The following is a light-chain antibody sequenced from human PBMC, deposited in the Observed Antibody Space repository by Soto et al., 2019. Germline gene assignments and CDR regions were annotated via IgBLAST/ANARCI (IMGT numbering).Light chain of an antibody. CDR1: QDISNY. J-gene: IGKJ5*01. Sequence: DIQMTQSPSSLSASVGDRVTIPCQASQDISNYLNWYQQKPGKAPKLLIYSASNLETGVPSRFSGGGSGTDFTFTISSLQPEDIATYYCQQYDNLPITFGQGTRLEIK. CDR2: SAS. CDR3: QQYDNLPIT. V-gene: IGKV1-33*01.